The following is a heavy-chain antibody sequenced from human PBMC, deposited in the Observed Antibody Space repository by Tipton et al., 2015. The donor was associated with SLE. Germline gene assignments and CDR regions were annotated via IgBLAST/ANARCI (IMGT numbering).Heavy chain of an antibody. CDR2: IYHGGRT. CDR1: GGSLGSYH. D-gene: IGHD2-8*01. CDR3: ARTNRGCFDY. V-gene: IGHV4-4*07. J-gene: IGHJ4*02. Sequence: TLSLTCTVSGGSLGSYHWTWIRQPAGKGLEWIGGIYHGGRTNYNPSLKIRLSMSVDTSNKQVSLKLNSVTAADTAVNYCARTNRGCFDYWGRGTLVTVSS.